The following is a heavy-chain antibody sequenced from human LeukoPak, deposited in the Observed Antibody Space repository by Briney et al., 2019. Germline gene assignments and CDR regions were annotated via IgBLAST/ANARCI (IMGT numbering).Heavy chain of an antibody. Sequence: GGSLRLSCAASEVTFRNYAVHWVRQAPGKGLQWVAVISYDGNTIHYADSVKGRFIISRDTSRNTLYLQMNSLRAEDTAVYYCARSGGLQKFDYWGQGTLVTVSS. D-gene: IGHD4-11*01. CDR1: EVTFRNYA. CDR2: ISYDGNTI. V-gene: IGHV3-30-3*01. CDR3: ARSGGLQKFDY. J-gene: IGHJ4*02.